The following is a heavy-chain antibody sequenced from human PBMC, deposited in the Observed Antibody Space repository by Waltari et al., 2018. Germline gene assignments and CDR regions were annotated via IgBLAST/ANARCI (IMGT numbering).Heavy chain of an antibody. V-gene: IGHV3-30-3*01. Sequence: QVQLVESGGGVVQPGRSLRLSCAASGFTFSSYAMHWVRQAPGKGLEWVAVISYDGSNKYYADSVKGRFTISRDNSKNTLYLQMNSLRAEDTAVYYCARESVEMATTYFDYWGQGTLVTVSS. J-gene: IGHJ4*02. CDR2: ISYDGSNK. CDR3: ARESVEMATTYFDY. D-gene: IGHD1-1*01. CDR1: GFTFSSYA.